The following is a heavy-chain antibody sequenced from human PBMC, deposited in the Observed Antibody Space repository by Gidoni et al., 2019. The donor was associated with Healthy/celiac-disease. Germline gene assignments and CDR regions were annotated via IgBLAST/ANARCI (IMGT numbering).Heavy chain of an antibody. J-gene: IGHJ3*02. CDR3: TTEYYYDSSGYYRLHHAFDI. CDR1: GFTFSNAW. Sequence: EVQLVESGGGLVKPGGSLRLSCAASGFTFSNAWMSWVRQAPGKGLEWVGRIKSKTDGGTTDYAAPVKGRFTISRDDSKNTLYLQMNSLKTEDTAVYYCTTEYYYDSSGYYRLHHAFDIWGQGTMVTVSS. D-gene: IGHD3-22*01. CDR2: IKSKTDGGTT. V-gene: IGHV3-15*01.